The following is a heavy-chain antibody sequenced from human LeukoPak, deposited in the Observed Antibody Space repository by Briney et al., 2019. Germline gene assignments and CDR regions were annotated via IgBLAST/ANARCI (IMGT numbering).Heavy chain of an antibody. Sequence: GESLKISCKVSGYSFTSYWIGWVRQMPGKGLEWMGIIYPGDSDTRYSPSFQGQVTISADKSGSTTYLQWSTLKASDTAMYYCARPYSTGWYPFDYWGQGTLATVSS. D-gene: IGHD6-19*01. J-gene: IGHJ4*02. CDR2: IYPGDSDT. CDR3: ARPYSTGWYPFDY. V-gene: IGHV5-51*01. CDR1: GYSFTSYW.